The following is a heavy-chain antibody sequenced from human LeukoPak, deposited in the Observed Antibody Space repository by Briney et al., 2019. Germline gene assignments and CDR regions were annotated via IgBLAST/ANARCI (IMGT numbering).Heavy chain of an antibody. D-gene: IGHD3-10*01. CDR2: INPNSGGT. CDR1: GYTFTGYY. Sequence: GASVKVSCKAPGYTFTGYYMHWVRQAPGQGLEWMGWINPNSGGTNYAQKFQGWVTMTRDTSISTAYMELSRLRSDDTAVYYCARAPYGSGNWFDPWGQGTLVTVSS. J-gene: IGHJ5*02. V-gene: IGHV1-2*04. CDR3: ARAPYGSGNWFDP.